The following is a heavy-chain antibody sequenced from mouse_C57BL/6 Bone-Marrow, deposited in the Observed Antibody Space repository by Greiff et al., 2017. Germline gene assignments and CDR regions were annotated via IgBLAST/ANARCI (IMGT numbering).Heavy chain of an antibody. V-gene: IGHV1-74*01. CDR3: EIPSAN. CDR2: IHPSDSGT. CDR1: GYTFTSYW. J-gene: IGHJ2*01. Sequence: QVQLQQPGAELVKPGASVKVSCKASGYTFTSYWMHWVKQRPGQGLEWIGRIHPSDSGTNYNQNFKGKATLTVDKSYSTAYLQLSSQTSEDAAVYYCEIPSANWGQGTTLTVAS.